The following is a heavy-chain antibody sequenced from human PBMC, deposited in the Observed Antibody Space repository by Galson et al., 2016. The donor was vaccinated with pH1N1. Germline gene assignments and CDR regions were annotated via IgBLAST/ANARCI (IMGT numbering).Heavy chain of an antibody. D-gene: IGHD2/OR15-2a*01. Sequence: QSGAEVTKPGESLKISCKGSGYNFDRYWIGWVRQMPGKGLEWMGIIYPSDSDTRYSPSFQGQVSISADKSISTAYLQWSSLKASDTAMYYCARQEFSDYWGQGTLVIVSS. CDR3: ARQEFSDY. J-gene: IGHJ4*02. CDR2: IYPSDSDT. V-gene: IGHV5-51*01. CDR1: GYNFDRYW.